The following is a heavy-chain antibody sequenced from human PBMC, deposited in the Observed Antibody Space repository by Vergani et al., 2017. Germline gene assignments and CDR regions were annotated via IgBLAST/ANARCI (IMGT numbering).Heavy chain of an antibody. Sequence: QVQLVQSGSELKKPGASVKISCKASGYTFTRYAINWVRQAPGQGLEWMGWINPNGDATHYAQNFRGRVTLTRDTSSTTAYMDLASLTSDDTAIYYCARDHQGPTTLDYWGQGSLVTVSS. CDR3: ARDHQGPTTLDY. CDR2: INPNGDAT. CDR1: GYTFTRYA. V-gene: IGHV1-2*02. J-gene: IGHJ4*02. D-gene: IGHD1-26*01.